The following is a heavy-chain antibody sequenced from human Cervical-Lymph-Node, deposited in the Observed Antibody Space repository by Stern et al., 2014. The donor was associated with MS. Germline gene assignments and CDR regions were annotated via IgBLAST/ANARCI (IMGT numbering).Heavy chain of an antibody. V-gene: IGHV4-59*01. J-gene: IGHJ4*02. CDR3: ARTANNDFWSGYLYYFDY. CDR1: GGSISSYY. CDR2: IYYSGST. D-gene: IGHD3-3*01. Sequence: QMQLVQSGPGLVKPSETLSLTCTVSGGSISSYYWSWIRQPPGKGLEWIGYIYYSGSTNYNPSLESRVTISVDPSKSQFSLKLSSVTAADTAVYYCARTANNDFWSGYLYYFDYWGQGTLVTVSS.